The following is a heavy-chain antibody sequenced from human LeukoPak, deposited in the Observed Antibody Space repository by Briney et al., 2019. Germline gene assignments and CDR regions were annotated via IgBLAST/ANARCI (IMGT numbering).Heavy chain of an antibody. J-gene: IGHJ3*02. CDR3: ARDLWLPATAHAAFEI. Sequence: GSLRLSCAASGFTFSSYSMNWVRQAPGKGLEWIGSIYYTGDTNFSPSLKSRVTMSVDTSKNQVSLKLDSVTTADTALYYCARDLWLPATAHAAFEIWGQGTMVTVSS. CDR2: IYYTGDT. V-gene: IGHV4-59*01. D-gene: IGHD6-19*01. CDR1: GFTFSSYS.